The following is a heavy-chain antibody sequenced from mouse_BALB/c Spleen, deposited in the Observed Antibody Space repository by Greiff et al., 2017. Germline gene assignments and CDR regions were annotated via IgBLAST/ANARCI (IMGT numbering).Heavy chain of an antibody. Sequence: VQLQQPGAELVKPGASVKLSCKASGYTFTSYWMHWVKQRPGQGLEWIGEINPSNGRTNYNEKFKSKATLTVDKSSSTAYMQLSSLTSEDSAVYYCARGDYDSPFYAMDYWGQGTSVTVSS. D-gene: IGHD2-4*01. CDR3: ARGDYDSPFYAMDY. V-gene: IGHV1S81*02. CDR1: GYTFTSYW. CDR2: INPSNGRT. J-gene: IGHJ4*01.